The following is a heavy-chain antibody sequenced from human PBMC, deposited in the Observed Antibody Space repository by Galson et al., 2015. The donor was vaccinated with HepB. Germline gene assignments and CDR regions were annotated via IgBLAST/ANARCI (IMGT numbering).Heavy chain of an antibody. CDR2: TYYRSKWYN. J-gene: IGHJ5*02. CDR3: AREGFVVVVAGYDWFDP. Sequence: CAISGDSVSSNSAAWNWIRQSPSRGLEWLGRTYYRSKWYNDYAVSVKSRITINPDTSKNQFSLLLKSVTPEDTAVYYCAREGFVVVVAGYDWFDPWGPGTLVAVSS. V-gene: IGHV6-1*01. CDR1: GDSVSSNSAA. D-gene: IGHD2-15*01.